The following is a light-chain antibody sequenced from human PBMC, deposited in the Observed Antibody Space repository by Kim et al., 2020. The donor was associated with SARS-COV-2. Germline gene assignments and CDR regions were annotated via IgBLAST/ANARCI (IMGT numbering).Light chain of an antibody. CDR1: SSYVGGYNY. Sequence: GQSITISCTGTSSYVGGYNYVSWYQQHPGKAPKLMIYDVSKRPSGVSNRFSGSKSGNTASLTISWLQAEDEADYYCSSYASSSTLIFGTGTKVTVL. CDR3: SSYASSSTLI. CDR2: DVS. J-gene: IGLJ1*01. V-gene: IGLV2-14*04.